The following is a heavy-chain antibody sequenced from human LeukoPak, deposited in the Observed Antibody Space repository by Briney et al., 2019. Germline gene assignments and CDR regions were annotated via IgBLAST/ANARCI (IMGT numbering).Heavy chain of an antibody. Sequence: ASVKVSCKASGYTFSSYSINWVRQAPGQGLEWMGWISSYNGDTNYAQKFQGRVTMTTDTSTPTAYMELRSLRSDDTAVYYCAREQGAAGYGFDYWGLGTLVTVSS. J-gene: IGHJ4*02. CDR3: AREQGAAGYGFDY. CDR2: ISSYNGDT. CDR1: GYTFSSYS. V-gene: IGHV1-18*01. D-gene: IGHD5-18*01.